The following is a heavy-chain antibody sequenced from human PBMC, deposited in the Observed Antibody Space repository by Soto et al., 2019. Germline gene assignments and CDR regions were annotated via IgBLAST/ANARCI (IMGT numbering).Heavy chain of an antibody. CDR2: ISPSTSHI. Sequence: EVHLVESGGGLVKPGGSLRLSCAVSGFTFSSCTMNWVRQAPGKGLEWVSSISPSTSHIYYADSVKGRFTISRDNAKNSLFLQMTSLRGEDTAVYYCSGCSGGACHQNYGMAVWGHGTTVTVSS. CDR3: SGCSGGACHQNYGMAV. CDR1: GFTFSSCT. V-gene: IGHV3-21*01. J-gene: IGHJ6*02. D-gene: IGHD2-15*01.